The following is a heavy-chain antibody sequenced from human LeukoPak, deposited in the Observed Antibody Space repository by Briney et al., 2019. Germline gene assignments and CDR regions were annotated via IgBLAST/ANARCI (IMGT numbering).Heavy chain of an antibody. J-gene: IGHJ4*02. Sequence: GGSLRLSCAASGFTFSSYSMNWVRQAPGKGLEWVSYISSSSSTIYYADSVKGRFTISRDNAKNSLYLQMNSLRAEDTAVYYCAMYYYDSSGYYYDAFDYWGQGTLVTVSS. CDR1: GFTFSSYS. CDR3: AMYYYDSSGYYYDAFDY. D-gene: IGHD3-22*01. CDR2: ISSSSSTI. V-gene: IGHV3-48*04.